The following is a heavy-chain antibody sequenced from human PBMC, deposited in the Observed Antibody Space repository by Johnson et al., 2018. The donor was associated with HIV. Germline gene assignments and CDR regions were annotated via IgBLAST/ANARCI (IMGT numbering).Heavy chain of an antibody. V-gene: IGHV3-30*04. D-gene: IGHD6-6*01. CDR1: GFTFSSYA. CDR3: ARGRSSYSSAAFDI. CDR2: ISYDGSNK. Sequence: QVQLVESGGGVVQPGRSLRLSCAASGFTFSSYAMHWVRQAPGKGLEWVAVISYDGSNKYFADPVKGEVTISRDNSKNTLYLQMKSLRGEDTAVYSCARGRSSYSSAAFDIWGQGTMVTVSS. J-gene: IGHJ3*02.